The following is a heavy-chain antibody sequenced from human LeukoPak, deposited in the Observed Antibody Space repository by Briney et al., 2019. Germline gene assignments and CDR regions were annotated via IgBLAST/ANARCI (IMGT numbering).Heavy chain of an antibody. CDR1: GYTFTSYG. CDR2: ISAYNGNT. CDR3: GLAAAGTLRYYFDY. J-gene: IGHJ4*02. D-gene: IGHD6-13*01. V-gene: IGHV1-18*01. Sequence: ASVKVSCKASGYTFTSYGISWARQAPGQGLEWMGWISAYNGNTNYAQKLQGRVTMTTDTSTSTAYMELRSLRSDDTAVYYCGLAAAGTLRYYFDYWGQGTLVTVSS.